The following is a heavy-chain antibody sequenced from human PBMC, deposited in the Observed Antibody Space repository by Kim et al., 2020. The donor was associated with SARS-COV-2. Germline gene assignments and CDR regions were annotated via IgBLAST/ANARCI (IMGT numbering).Heavy chain of an antibody. Sequence: KGRFTISRDNAKNSLYLQMNSLRAEDTAVYYCARQTDYDILTGYYAPADYWGQGTLVTVSS. D-gene: IGHD3-9*01. CDR3: ARQTDYDILTGYYAPADY. V-gene: IGHV3-11*06. J-gene: IGHJ4*02.